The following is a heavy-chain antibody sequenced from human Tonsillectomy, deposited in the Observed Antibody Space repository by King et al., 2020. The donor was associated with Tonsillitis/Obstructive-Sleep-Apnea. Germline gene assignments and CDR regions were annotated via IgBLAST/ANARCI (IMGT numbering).Heavy chain of an antibody. CDR1: GGSISSYY. Sequence: QLQESGPGLVKPSETLSLTCTVSGGSISSYYWSWIRQPPGKGLEWIGYIYYSGSTNYNPFLKSRVTISVDTSKNQFSLKLSSVTAADTAVYYCARLGGSYANDAFDIWGQGTMVTVSS. CDR3: ARLGGSYANDAFDI. J-gene: IGHJ3*02. V-gene: IGHV4-59*08. D-gene: IGHD1-26*01. CDR2: IYYSGST.